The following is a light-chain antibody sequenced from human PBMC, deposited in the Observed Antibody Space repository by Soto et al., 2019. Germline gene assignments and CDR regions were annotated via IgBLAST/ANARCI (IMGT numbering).Light chain of an antibody. CDR2: EVS. CDR3: SSYAVTSIFV. Sequence: QSALTQPPSAAGSPGQAFTISCTGTGSDVGGYNYVSWYQQHPGKAPKVIIYEVSKRPSGVPDRFSGSKSGSTASLTVSGLQAEDEADYYCSSYAVTSIFVFGTGTKV. J-gene: IGLJ1*01. V-gene: IGLV2-8*01. CDR1: GSDVGGYNY.